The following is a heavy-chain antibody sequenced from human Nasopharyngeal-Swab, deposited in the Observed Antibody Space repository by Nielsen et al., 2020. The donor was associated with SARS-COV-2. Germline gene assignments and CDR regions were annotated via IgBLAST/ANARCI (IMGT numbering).Heavy chain of an antibody. D-gene: IGHD2-21*02. CDR2: MNPNSGNT. V-gene: IGHV1-8*01. CDR1: GYTFTSYD. Sequence: ASVKVSCKASGYTFTSYDINWVRQATGQGLEWMGWMNPNSGNTGYAQKFQGRVTITRDMSTSTAYMELSSLRSEDTAVYYCAADLYGPNRNCGGDCYMRGYYYYYYMDVWGKGTTVTVSS. J-gene: IGHJ6*03. CDR3: AADLYGPNRNCGGDCYMRGYYYYYYMDV.